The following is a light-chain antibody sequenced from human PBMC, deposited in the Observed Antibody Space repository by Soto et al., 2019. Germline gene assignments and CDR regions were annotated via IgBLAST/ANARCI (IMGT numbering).Light chain of an antibody. CDR2: END. CDR1: TSNVGSNY. V-gene: IGLV1-51*01. J-gene: IGLJ2*01. Sequence: QSVLTQPPSVSAAPGQKVTISCSGSTSNVGSNYVSWYQQLPRTAPKLLIYENDKRPSGIPDRFSGSKSGTSATLDITGLQTGDEADYYCGSWDSSLTAVVFGGGTKLTVL. CDR3: GSWDSSLTAVV.